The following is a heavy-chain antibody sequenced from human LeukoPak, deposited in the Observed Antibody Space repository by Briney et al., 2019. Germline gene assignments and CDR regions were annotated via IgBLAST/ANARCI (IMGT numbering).Heavy chain of an antibody. Sequence: GGSLRLSCAASGFTFSSYRMTWVRQAPGKGLEWVSSISGSSSYIYSADSVKGRFTISRDNAKNSLYLQMDSLRAEDTAIYYCARGGFCTGTSCSPSAPAPYYYYGTDVWGQGTTVTVSS. J-gene: IGHJ6*02. V-gene: IGHV3-21*01. D-gene: IGHD2-2*01. CDR1: GFTFSSYR. CDR2: ISGSSSYI. CDR3: ARGGFCTGTSCSPSAPAPYYYYGTDV.